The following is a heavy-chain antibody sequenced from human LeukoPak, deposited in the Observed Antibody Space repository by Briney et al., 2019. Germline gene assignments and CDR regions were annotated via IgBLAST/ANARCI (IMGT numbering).Heavy chain of an antibody. V-gene: IGHV1-8*03. CDR3: TVQSDYDSSGYYYI. J-gene: IGHJ4*02. CDR1: GYTFTSYD. D-gene: IGHD3-22*01. Sequence: ASVKVSCKASGYTFTSYDTNWVRQATGQGLEWMGWMNPNSGNTGYAQKFQGRVTITRNTSISTAYMELSSLRSEDTAVYYCTVQSDYDSSGYYYIWGQGTLVTVSS. CDR2: MNPNSGNT.